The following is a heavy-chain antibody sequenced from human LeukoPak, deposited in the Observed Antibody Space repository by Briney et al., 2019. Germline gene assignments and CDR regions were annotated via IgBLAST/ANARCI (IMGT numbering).Heavy chain of an antibody. CDR2: ISYDGSNK. CDR1: GFTLSSYV. Sequence: AGGSLRLSCAASGFTLSSYVVHWVRQAPGKGLGWVAVISYDGSNKYHADSVKGRFTISRDNSKNTLYLQMNSLRAEDTAVYYCARLGYCSGGSCYPLTYYYYYGMDVWGQGTTVTVSS. CDR3: ARLGYCSGGSCYPLTYYYYYGMDV. V-gene: IGHV3-30*03. D-gene: IGHD2-15*01. J-gene: IGHJ6*02.